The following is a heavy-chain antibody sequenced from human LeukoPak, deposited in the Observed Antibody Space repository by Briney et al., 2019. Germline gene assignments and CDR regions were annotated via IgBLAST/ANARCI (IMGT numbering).Heavy chain of an antibody. J-gene: IGHJ6*02. CDR1: GYAFASYG. CDR2: ISGNNGNT. Sequence: GASVKVSCKGSGYAFASYGISWVRQAPGQGLEWMGWISGNNGNTNYAQKFQGRVSMTTDTSSGTAYMDLRNLRFDDTAVYFCARDDRASHNWYGYYFSGLDVWGQGTTVTVSS. V-gene: IGHV1-18*01. CDR3: ARDDRASHNWYGYYFSGLDV. D-gene: IGHD3-3*01.